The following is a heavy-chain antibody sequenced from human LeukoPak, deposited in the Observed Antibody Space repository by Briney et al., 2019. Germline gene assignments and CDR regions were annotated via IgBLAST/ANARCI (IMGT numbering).Heavy chain of an antibody. D-gene: IGHD3-22*01. CDR2: IRSKAYGGTT. CDR3: ARNDKADY. Sequence: GGSLRLSCTASGFTFGDYAMSWVRQAPGKGLEWVGFIRSKAYGGTTEYAASVKGRFTISRDDSKSIAYLQMNSLKIEDTAVYYCARNDKADYWGQGTLVTVSS. CDR1: GFTFGDYA. V-gene: IGHV3-49*04. J-gene: IGHJ4*02.